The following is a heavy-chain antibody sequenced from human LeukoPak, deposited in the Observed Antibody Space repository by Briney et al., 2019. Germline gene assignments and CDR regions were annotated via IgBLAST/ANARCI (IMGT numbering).Heavy chain of an antibody. CDR1: GGSFSGYY. D-gene: IGHD3-10*01. CDR3: ASSSGYYGSGSLEIDY. V-gene: IGHV4-34*01. J-gene: IGHJ4*02. CDR2: INHSGST. Sequence: SETLSLTCAVYGGSFSGYYWSWIRQPPGKGLEWIGEINHSGSTNYNPSLKSRVTISVDTSKNQFSLKLSPVTAADTAVYYCASSSGYYGSGSLEIDYWGQGTLVTVSS.